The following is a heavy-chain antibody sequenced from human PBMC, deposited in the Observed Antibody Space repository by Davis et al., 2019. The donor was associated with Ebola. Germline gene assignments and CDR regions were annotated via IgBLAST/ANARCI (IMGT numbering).Heavy chain of an antibody. J-gene: IGHJ6*02. CDR1: GGSFSGYY. CDR3: AREAYYYGMDV. V-gene: IGHV4-34*01. Sequence: SETLSLTCAVYGGSFSGYYWSWLRQPPGKGLEWIGEINHSGSTNYNPSLKSRVTISVDTSKNQFSLKLSSVTAADTAVYYCAREAYYYGMDVWGQGTTVTVSS. CDR2: INHSGST.